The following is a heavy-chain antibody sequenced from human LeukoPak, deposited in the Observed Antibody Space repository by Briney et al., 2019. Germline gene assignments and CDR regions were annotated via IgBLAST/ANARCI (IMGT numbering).Heavy chain of an antibody. CDR1: GYTFTSYD. V-gene: IGHV1-8*01. CDR2: MNPNSGNT. Sequence: ASVKVSCKASGYTFTSYDINWVRQATGQGLEWMGWMNPNSGNTGYAQKFQGRVTITRNTSISTAYMELSSLRSEDTAVYYCARGPTYYDFWSGYYNYYHYYMDVWGKGTTVTVSS. J-gene: IGHJ6*03. D-gene: IGHD3-3*01. CDR3: ARGPTYYDFWSGYYNYYHYYMDV.